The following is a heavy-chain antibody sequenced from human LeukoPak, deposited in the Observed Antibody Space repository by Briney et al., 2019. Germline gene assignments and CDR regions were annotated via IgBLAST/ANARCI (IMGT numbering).Heavy chain of an antibody. V-gene: IGHV3-48*01. CDR3: ARFASPDAFDF. CDR1: GFSFSSHS. CDR2: ISSGSDTI. J-gene: IGHJ3*01. Sequence: GGSLRLSCAASGFSFSSHSMNWVRQAPGKGLEWVSYISSGSDTIYYADSVKGRFTISRDNVKNTVDLQMNSLRAEDTAVYYCARFASPDAFDFWGQGTVVTVSS.